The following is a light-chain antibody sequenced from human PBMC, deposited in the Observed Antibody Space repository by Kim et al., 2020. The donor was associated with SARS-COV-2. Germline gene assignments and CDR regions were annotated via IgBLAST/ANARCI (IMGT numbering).Light chain of an antibody. CDR2: DAS. CDR1: QSFSTW. V-gene: IGKV1-5*01. Sequence: GDRVTITCRASQSFSTWFAWYQQKPGKAPKVLIYDASSLETGVPSRFSGSESGTEFTLTISSLQPDDFATYYCQQYNTYSYTFGQGTKLEI. J-gene: IGKJ2*01. CDR3: QQYNTYSYT.